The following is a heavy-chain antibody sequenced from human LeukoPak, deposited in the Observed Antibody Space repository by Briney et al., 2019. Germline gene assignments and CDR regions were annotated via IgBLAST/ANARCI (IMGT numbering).Heavy chain of an antibody. D-gene: IGHD3-22*01. V-gene: IGHV3-9*01. CDR3: AKDKYYYDSSGHLDY. CDR1: GFTFDDYA. Sequence: PGRSLRLSCAASGFTFDDYAMHWVRQAPGKGLERVSGISWNSGSIGYADSVKGRFTISRDNAKNSLYLQMNSLRAEDTALYYCAKDKYYYDSSGHLDYWGQGTLVTVSS. J-gene: IGHJ4*02. CDR2: ISWNSGSI.